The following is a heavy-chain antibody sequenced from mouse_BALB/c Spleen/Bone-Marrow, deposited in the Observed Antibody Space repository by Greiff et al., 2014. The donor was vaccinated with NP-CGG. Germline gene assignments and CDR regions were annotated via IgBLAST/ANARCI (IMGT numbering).Heavy chain of an antibody. CDR3: ARDGSGGILAMDY. CDR1: GDSITSGY. D-gene: IGHD3-2*01. CDR2: ISYSGST. Sequence: EVQLQQSGPSLVKPSQTLSLTCSVTGDSITSGYWNWIRKFPGNKLEYMGYISYSGSTYYNPSLKSRISISRDISKNQYYLQLNSVTTEDTATYYCARDGSGGILAMDYWGQGTSVTVS. V-gene: IGHV3-8*02. J-gene: IGHJ4*01.